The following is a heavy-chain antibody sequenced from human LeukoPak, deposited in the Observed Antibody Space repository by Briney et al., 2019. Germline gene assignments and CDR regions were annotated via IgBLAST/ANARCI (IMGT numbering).Heavy chain of an antibody. CDR3: ARDHVTIFGVVTFDY. Sequence: GGSLRLSCAVSGFTFSSYSMNWVRQAPGKGLEWVSSISSSSSYIYYGDSVKGRFTISRDNAKNSLYLQMNSLRAEDTAVYFCARDHVTIFGVVTFDYWGQGTLVTVSS. V-gene: IGHV3-21*01. CDR2: ISSSSSYI. D-gene: IGHD3-3*01. CDR1: GFTFSSYS. J-gene: IGHJ4*02.